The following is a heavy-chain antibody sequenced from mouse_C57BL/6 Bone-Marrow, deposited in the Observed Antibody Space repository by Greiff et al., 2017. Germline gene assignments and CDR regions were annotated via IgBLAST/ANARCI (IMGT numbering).Heavy chain of an antibody. J-gene: IGHJ4*01. Sequence: EVQVVESGGGLVKPGGSLKLSCAASGFTFSSYAMSWVRQTPEKRLEWVATISDGGSYTYYPDNVKGRFTISRDNAKNNLYLQMSHLKSEDTAMYYCVRVSTMVTPYAMDYWGQGTSVTVSS. CDR2: ISDGGSYT. D-gene: IGHD2-1*01. V-gene: IGHV5-4*01. CDR3: VRVSTMVTPYAMDY. CDR1: GFTFSSYA.